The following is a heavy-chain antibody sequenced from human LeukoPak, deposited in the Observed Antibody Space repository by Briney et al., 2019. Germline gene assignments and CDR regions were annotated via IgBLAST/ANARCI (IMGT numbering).Heavy chain of an antibody. Sequence: GGSLRLSCAASGFTFSSYGMHWVRQAPGKGLEWVAFIRYDGSNKYYAGSVKGRFTISRDNSKNTLYLQMNSLRAEDTAVYYCARDRSSWYFIDYWGQGTLVTVSS. V-gene: IGHV3-30*02. CDR2: IRYDGSNK. J-gene: IGHJ4*02. CDR3: ARDRSSWYFIDY. CDR1: GFTFSSYG. D-gene: IGHD6-13*01.